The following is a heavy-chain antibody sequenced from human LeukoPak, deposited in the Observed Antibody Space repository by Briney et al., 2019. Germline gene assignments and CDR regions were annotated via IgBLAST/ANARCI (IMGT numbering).Heavy chain of an antibody. CDR3: ARGMYGLDV. J-gene: IGHJ6*02. V-gene: IGHV1-2*02. CDR1: GYTFTGYY. Sequence: ASVKVSCKASGYTFTGYYIHWVRQAPGQGLEWMGWINPNSGAANYARKFQGRVTMIRDTSITTAYMEVSRLRFDDTAVYYCARGMYGLDVWGQGTTVTVSS. CDR2: INPNSGAA.